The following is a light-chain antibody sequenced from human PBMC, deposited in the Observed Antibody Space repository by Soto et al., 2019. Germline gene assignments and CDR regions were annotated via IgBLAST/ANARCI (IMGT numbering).Light chain of an antibody. Sequence: EIVMTQYPATLSVSPGERATLSCRAGQTVSNNLAWYQQKPGQAPRLLFYSSSTRATGVPARFSGSRSGTDFTLTISSLQSEDFAVYYCQQYNSWPLTFGGGTKVETK. V-gene: IGKV3-15*01. CDR1: QTVSNN. CDR3: QQYNSWPLT. J-gene: IGKJ4*01. CDR2: SSS.